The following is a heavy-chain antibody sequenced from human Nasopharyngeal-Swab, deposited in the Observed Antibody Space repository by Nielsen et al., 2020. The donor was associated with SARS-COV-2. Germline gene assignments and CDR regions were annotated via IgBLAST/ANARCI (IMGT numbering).Heavy chain of an antibody. CDR2: IKSKTDGGST. CDR3: TTSSLWYMDV. D-gene: IGHD2-15*01. Sequence: GESLKISCAASGFTFSNDWMSWVRQAPGKGLEWVGRIKSKTDGGSTDYAAPVKGRFTISRDNSKNTLYLQMNSLKTEDTSVYYCTTSSLWYMDVWGKGTTVTVSS. CDR1: GFTFSNDW. V-gene: IGHV3-15*01. J-gene: IGHJ6*03.